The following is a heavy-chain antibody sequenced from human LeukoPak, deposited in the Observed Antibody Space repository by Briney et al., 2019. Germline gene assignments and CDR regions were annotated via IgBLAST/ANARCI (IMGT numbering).Heavy chain of an antibody. CDR1: GFTFSSYG. V-gene: IGHV3-23*01. J-gene: IGHJ4*02. Sequence: PGGSLRLSCAASGFTFSSYGMRWVRQAPGKGLEWVSAISGSGGSTYYADSVKGRFTISRDNSKNTLYLQMNSLRAEDTAVYYCAKESSRVVVAAYFDYWGQGTLVTVSS. CDR2: ISGSGGST. D-gene: IGHD2-15*01. CDR3: AKESSRVVVAAYFDY.